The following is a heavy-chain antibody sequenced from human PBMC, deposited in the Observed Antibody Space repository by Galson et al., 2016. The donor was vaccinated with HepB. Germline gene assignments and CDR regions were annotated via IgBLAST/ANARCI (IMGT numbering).Heavy chain of an antibody. CDR1: GFTFSSYS. J-gene: IGHJ4*02. V-gene: IGHV3-48*01. Sequence: SLRLSCAASGFTFSSYSMNWVRQAPGKGLEWVSYISSSSSNIYYADYVKGRFTISRDNAKNSMYLQMNSLRAEDTAVYYCASYGYSSSWYDYWGQGTLDTVPA. CDR2: ISSSSSNI. D-gene: IGHD6-13*01. CDR3: ASYGYSSSWYDY.